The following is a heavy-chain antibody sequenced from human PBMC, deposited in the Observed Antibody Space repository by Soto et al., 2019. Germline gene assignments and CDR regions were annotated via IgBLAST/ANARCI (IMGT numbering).Heavy chain of an antibody. CDR2: IYYSGST. D-gene: IGHD6-6*01. V-gene: IGHV4-30-4*01. CDR1: GGSISSGDYY. CDR3: ARAGVAARDYYYYGTDV. Sequence: SETLSLTCTVSGGSISSGDYYWSWIRQPPGKGLEWIGYIYYSGSTYYNPSLKSRVTISVDTSKNQFSLKLSSVTAADTAVYYCARAGVAARDYYYYGTDVWGQGTTVTVSS. J-gene: IGHJ6*02.